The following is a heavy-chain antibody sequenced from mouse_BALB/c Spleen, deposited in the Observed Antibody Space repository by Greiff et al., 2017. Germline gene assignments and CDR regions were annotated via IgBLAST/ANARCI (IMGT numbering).Heavy chain of an antibody. D-gene: IGHD2-4*01. CDR3: ARGDYDYDGDY. Sequence: EVMLVESGGGLVQPGGSRKLSCAASGFTFSSFGMHWVRQAPEKGLEWVAYISSGSSTIYYADTVKGRFTISRDNPKNTLFLQMTSLRSEDTAMYYCARGDYDYDGDYWGQGTTLTVSS. J-gene: IGHJ2*01. CDR1: GFTFSSFG. V-gene: IGHV5-17*02. CDR2: ISSGSSTI.